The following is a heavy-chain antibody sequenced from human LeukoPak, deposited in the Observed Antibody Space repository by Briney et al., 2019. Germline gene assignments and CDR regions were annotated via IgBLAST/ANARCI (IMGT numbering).Heavy chain of an antibody. V-gene: IGHV3-7*01. J-gene: IGHJ6*03. CDR2: IKQDGSEK. D-gene: IGHD5-12*01. CDR1: GFTFSGFW. Sequence: GGSLRLSCTASGFTFSGFWMTWVRQAPGKGLEWVANIKQDGSEKYYVDSVKGRFTISRDNAKNSLYLQMNSLRAEDTAVYYCASDPGRVADSYYYYMDVWGKGTTVTVSS. CDR3: ASDPGRVADSYYYYMDV.